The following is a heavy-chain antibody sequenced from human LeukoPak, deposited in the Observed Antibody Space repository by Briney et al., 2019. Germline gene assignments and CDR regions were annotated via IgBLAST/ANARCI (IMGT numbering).Heavy chain of an antibody. Sequence: NPFLPCSVSCGSLRSSSFYWGWVRPPPGKGVGGVGEINQSGGTNYNAFLKSRVTISVDTSKNHFSLELTSITAADTAVYYCARGVTMIGRLRFDPWGQGTLVTVPS. CDR1: CGSLRSSSFY. CDR2: INQSGGT. V-gene: IGHV4-39*02. D-gene: IGHD3-22*01. J-gene: IGHJ5*02. CDR3: ARGVTMIGRLRFDP.